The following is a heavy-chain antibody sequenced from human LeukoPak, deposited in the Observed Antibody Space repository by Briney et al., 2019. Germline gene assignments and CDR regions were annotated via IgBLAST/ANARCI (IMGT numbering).Heavy chain of an antibody. J-gene: IGHJ4*02. CDR1: GGSISSYY. Sequence: SETLSLTCTVSGGSISSYYWSWIRQPPGKGLEWIGYIYYSGSTNYNPSLKSRVTISVDTSKNQFSLKLSSVTAADTAVYYCARGTTYYYDSSGYYYVRYFDYWGQGTLVTVSS. CDR2: IYYSGST. CDR3: ARGTTYYYDSSGYYYVRYFDY. V-gene: IGHV4-59*01. D-gene: IGHD3-22*01.